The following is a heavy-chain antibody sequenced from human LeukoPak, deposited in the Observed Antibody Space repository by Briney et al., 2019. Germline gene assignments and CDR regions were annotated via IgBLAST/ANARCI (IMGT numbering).Heavy chain of an antibody. Sequence: SGTLSLTCAVSGGSISSSNWWSWVRQPPGKGLEWIGEIYHSGSTYYNPSLKSRVTISVDTSKNQFSLKLSSVTAADTAVYYCARRGLSGSYDYWGQGTLVTVSS. V-gene: IGHV4-4*02. CDR2: IYHSGST. D-gene: IGHD1-26*01. CDR3: ARRGLSGSYDY. CDR1: GGSISSSNW. J-gene: IGHJ4*02.